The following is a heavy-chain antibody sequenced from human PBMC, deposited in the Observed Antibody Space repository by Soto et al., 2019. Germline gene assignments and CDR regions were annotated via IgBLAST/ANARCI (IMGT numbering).Heavy chain of an antibody. CDR1: GYTFTGYY. J-gene: IGHJ3*02. CDR3: AVAVSFGGQWDASDI. D-gene: IGHD6-19*01. CDR2: INPTSGGT. Sequence: QVQLVQSGAEVKKPGASVKVSCKASGYTFTGYYMHWVRQAPGHGLEWMGWINPTSGGTNYAQKFQGSGNHTRDPASVTGYGSGTKLRLNVTALDYGAVAVSFGGQWDASDIWCRGTMVTDFS. V-gene: IGHV1-2*02.